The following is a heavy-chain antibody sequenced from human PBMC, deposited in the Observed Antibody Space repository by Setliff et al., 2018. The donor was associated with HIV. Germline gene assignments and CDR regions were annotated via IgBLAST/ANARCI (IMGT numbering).Heavy chain of an antibody. CDR3: AKDKGGYNWNYFDY. CDR1: GFIFSTYA. CDR2: ISYDGSNK. D-gene: IGHD1-20*01. Sequence: GGSLRLSCAASGFIFSTYAMHWVRQAPGKGLEWVAVISYDGSNKYYAGSVKGRFTISRDNSKNTVYLQMNSLRPEDTAVYYCAKDKGGYNWNYFDYWGPGTQVTVSS. V-gene: IGHV3-30*01. J-gene: IGHJ4*02.